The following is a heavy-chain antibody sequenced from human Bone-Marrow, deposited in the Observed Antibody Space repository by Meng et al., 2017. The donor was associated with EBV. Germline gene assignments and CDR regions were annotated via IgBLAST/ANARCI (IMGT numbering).Heavy chain of an antibody. J-gene: IGHJ4*02. V-gene: IGHV3-74*01. CDR3: AKDCFGDKDS. CDR1: RFRFSSFA. D-gene: IGHD2-21*01. CDR2: INPDGSVI. Sequence: EVQLLESXXGXVXXGGXLILSCVASRFRFSSFAMTWVRQAPGKGLVWVSRINPDGSVITYAVSVKGRFTISRDNAKNTVYLQMNNLRAEDTAVYYCAKDCFGDKDSWGQGTLVTVSS.